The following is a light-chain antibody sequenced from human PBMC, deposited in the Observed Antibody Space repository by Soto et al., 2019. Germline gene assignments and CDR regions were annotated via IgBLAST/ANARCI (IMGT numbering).Light chain of an antibody. V-gene: IGLV1-47*01. CDR1: SSNIGSHY. J-gene: IGLJ2*01. Sequence: QSVLTQPPSASGTPGQRVTISCFGSSSNIGSHYVYWYQQLPGSAPTVVIYKTNQRPSGVPDRFSGSRSDTSASLAISGLRSEDEADYYCASWDDSLSGHVVFGGGTKVTVL. CDR2: KTN. CDR3: ASWDDSLSGHVV.